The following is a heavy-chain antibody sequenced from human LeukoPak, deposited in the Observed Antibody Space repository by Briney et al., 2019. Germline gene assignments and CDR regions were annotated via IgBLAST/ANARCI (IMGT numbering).Heavy chain of an antibody. Sequence: SETLSLTCTVSGGPIRSYYWSWIRQPAGKGLEWIGRIFTSGGTNYNPSLKSRVTMSVDTSKHQVSLKLRSVTAADTAVYYCARGVERAGYLDYFDTWGQGILVTVSS. D-gene: IGHD3-9*01. CDR1: GGPIRSYY. CDR3: ARGVERAGYLDYFDT. J-gene: IGHJ5*02. V-gene: IGHV4-4*07. CDR2: IFTSGGT.